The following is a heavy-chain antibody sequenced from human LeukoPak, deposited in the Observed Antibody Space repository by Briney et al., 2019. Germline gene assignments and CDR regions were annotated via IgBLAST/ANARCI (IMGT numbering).Heavy chain of an antibody. CDR3: ARDQRYAFDY. Sequence: GGSLRPSCATSGFTFTDYPMNWVRQAPGKGLEWVSNIRTSAEGANYAYYADSVKGRVTISRDDAKNTLYLQMNSLRDDDTAVYYCARDQRYAFDYWGQGILVAVSS. D-gene: IGHD3-9*01. CDR1: GFTFTDYP. CDR2: IRTSAEGANYA. V-gene: IGHV3-48*02. J-gene: IGHJ4*02.